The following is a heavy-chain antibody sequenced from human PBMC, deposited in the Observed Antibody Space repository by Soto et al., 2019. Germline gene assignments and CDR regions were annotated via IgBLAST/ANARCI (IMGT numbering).Heavy chain of an antibody. D-gene: IGHD4-17*01. CDR3: ARKNYGDYPTDY. CDR1: GFTFSDYY. J-gene: IGHJ4*02. Sequence: PAGSLRLSCAASGFTFSDYYMSWIRQAPGKGLEWVSYISSSSSYTNYADSVKGRFTISRDNAKDSLYLQMNSLRAEDTATYYCARKNYGDYPTDYWGQGTLVTVSS. V-gene: IGHV3-11*03. CDR2: ISSSSSYT.